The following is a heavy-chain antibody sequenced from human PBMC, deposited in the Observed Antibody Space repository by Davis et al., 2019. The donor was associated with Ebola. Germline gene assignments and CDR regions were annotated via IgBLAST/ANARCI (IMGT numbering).Heavy chain of an antibody. D-gene: IGHD3-3*01. V-gene: IGHV3-23*01. J-gene: IGHJ5*02. CDR3: AKDGHRFVLRFLEWKNWFDP. CDR2: ISGSGGST. Sequence: GGSLRLSCAASGFTFSSYAMSWVRQAPGKGLEWVSAISGSGGSTYYADSVKGRFTISRDNSKNTLYLQMNSLRAEDTAVYYCAKDGHRFVLRFLEWKNWFDPWGQGTLVTVSS. CDR1: GFTFSSYA.